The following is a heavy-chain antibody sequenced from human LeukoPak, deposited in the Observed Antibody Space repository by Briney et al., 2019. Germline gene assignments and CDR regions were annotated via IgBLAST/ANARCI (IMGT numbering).Heavy chain of an antibody. Sequence: TAGGSLRLSCAASGFTFSDYYMSWIRQPPGKGLEWIGSIYHSGSTYYNPSLKSRVTISVDTSKNQFSLKLSSVTAADTAAYYCAREHSGSGWYLDYWGQGTLVTVSS. CDR2: IYHSGST. J-gene: IGHJ4*02. CDR1: GFTFSDYY. V-gene: IGHV4-38-2*02. D-gene: IGHD6-19*01. CDR3: AREHSGSGWYLDY.